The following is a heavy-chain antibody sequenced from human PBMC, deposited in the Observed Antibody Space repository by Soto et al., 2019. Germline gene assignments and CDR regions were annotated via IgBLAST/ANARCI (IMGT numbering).Heavy chain of an antibody. Sequence: SLTLPLPCTVSGGSIRSISYRRSWKRQPPGKGLEWIGSIYYSGNTYYNPSLKSRVTISVDTAKNQFSLRLSSVTAADTAVYYCARGPPNSIWGQGTLVTVSS. D-gene: IGHD3-22*01. V-gene: IGHV4-39*07. CDR3: ARGPPNSI. J-gene: IGHJ4*02. CDR2: IYYSGNT. CDR1: GGSIRSISYR.